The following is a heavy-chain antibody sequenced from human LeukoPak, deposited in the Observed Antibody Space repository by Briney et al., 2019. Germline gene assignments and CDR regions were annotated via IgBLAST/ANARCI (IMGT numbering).Heavy chain of an antibody. CDR3: ARAGVSCSGGSCYSDHFDY. CDR2: ISAYNGNT. V-gene: IGHV1-18*01. J-gene: IGHJ4*02. Sequence: ASVNVSCKASGYTFTSYGISWVRQAPGQGLEWMGWISAYNGNTNYAQKLQGRVTMTTDTSTSTAYMELRNLRSEDTAVYYCARAGVSCSGGSCYSDHFDYWGQGTLVTVSS. D-gene: IGHD2-15*01. CDR1: GYTFTSYG.